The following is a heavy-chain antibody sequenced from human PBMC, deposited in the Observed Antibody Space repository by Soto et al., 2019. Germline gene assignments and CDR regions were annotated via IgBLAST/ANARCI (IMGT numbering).Heavy chain of an antibody. D-gene: IGHD1-26*01. CDR1: GFSLSTSGVG. CDR2: IYWDDDK. J-gene: IGHJ4*02. V-gene: IGHV2-5*02. Sequence: QITLKESGPTLVKPTQTLTLTCTYSGFSLSTSGVGVGWIRQPPGKALEWLALIYWDDDKRYSPSLKSRLTITKDTSKKQVVLTLTNMDPVDTATYYCAHRRVGRSIYYCDYWGQGTLVTVSS. CDR3: AHRRVGRSIYYCDY.